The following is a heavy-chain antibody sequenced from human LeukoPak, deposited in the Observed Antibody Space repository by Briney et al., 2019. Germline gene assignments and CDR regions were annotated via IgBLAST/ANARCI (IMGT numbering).Heavy chain of an antibody. D-gene: IGHD2-2*02. CDR2: IIPIFGTA. Sequence: SVKVSCKASGYTFTSYDINWVRQAPGQGLEWMGGIIPIFGTANYAQKFQGRVTITADESTSTAYMELSSLRSEDTAVYYCARVAAEVVGVPGAIGFGWLRRDYYYMDVWGKGTTVTVSS. CDR3: ARVAAEVVGVPGAIGFGWLRRDYYYMDV. J-gene: IGHJ6*03. V-gene: IGHV1-69*13. CDR1: GYTFTSYD.